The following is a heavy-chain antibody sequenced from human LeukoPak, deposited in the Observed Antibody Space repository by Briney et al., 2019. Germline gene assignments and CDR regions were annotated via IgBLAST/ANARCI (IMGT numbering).Heavy chain of an antibody. D-gene: IGHD3/OR15-3a*01. Sequence: GGSLRLSRAASVCTLRSYIIDWASNAPGKVLEWVSYISSSSSTIYYADSVKGRFTISRDNAKNSLYLQMNSLRDEDTAVYYCASGTGGFYWGQGTLVTVSS. CDR1: VCTLRSYI. V-gene: IGHV3-48*02. CDR2: ISSSSSTI. J-gene: IGHJ4*02. CDR3: ASGTGGFY.